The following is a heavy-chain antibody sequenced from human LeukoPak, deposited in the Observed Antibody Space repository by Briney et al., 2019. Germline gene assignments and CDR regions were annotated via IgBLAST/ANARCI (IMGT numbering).Heavy chain of an antibody. CDR3: AKTRFGVLRYFDFDY. J-gene: IGHJ4*02. V-gene: IGHV3-9*01. D-gene: IGHD3-9*01. Sequence: PGRSLRLSCAASGFSFDDYAMHWVRQAPGKGLEWVSGISWNSGSIGYADSVKGRFTISRDNAKNSLYLQMNSLRAEDTALYYCAKTRFGVLRYFDFDYWGQGTLVTVSS. CDR1: GFSFDDYA. CDR2: ISWNSGSI.